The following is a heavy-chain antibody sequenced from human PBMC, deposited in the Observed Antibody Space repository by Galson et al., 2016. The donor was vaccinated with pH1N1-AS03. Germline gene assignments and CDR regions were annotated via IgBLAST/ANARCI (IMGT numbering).Heavy chain of an antibody. D-gene: IGHD2-15*01. V-gene: IGHV1-69*13. J-gene: IGHJ6*02. CDR1: GDTFSSYA. CDR2: IIPKFGST. Sequence: SVKVSCKASGDTFSSYAINWVRQAPGQRLEWMGRIIPKFGSTKYAQKFQDRVTITADESTKTAYMDLSRLTNEDTGMYYCARGIVVIASTLYGMDVWGQGTTVVVSS. CDR3: ARGIVVIASTLYGMDV.